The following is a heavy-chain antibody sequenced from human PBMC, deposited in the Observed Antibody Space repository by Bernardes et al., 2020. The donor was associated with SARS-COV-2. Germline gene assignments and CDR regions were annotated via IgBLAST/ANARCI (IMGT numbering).Heavy chain of an antibody. D-gene: IGHD6-19*01. V-gene: IGHV4-34*01. Sequence: SETLSLTCAVYGGSFSGYYWSWIRQPPGKGLEWIGEINHSGSTNYNPSLKSRVTISVDTSKNQFSLKLSSVTAADTAVYYCATKVMAGIAVAPSTGYWGQGTLVTVSS. CDR3: ATKVMAGIAVAPSTGY. CDR1: GGSFSGYY. J-gene: IGHJ4*02. CDR2: INHSGST.